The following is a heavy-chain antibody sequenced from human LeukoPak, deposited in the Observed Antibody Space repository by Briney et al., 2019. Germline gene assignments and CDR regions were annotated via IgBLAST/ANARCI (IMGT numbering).Heavy chain of an antibody. CDR3: ARDLWFGEIGMDV. Sequence: KSSETLSLTCAVYGGSFSGYYWSWIRQPPGKGLEWIGGINHSGSTNYNPSLKSRVTISVDTSKNQFSLKLSSVTAADTAVYYCARDLWFGEIGMDVWGQGTTVTVSS. J-gene: IGHJ6*02. CDR2: INHSGST. D-gene: IGHD3-10*01. CDR1: GGSFSGYY. V-gene: IGHV4-34*01.